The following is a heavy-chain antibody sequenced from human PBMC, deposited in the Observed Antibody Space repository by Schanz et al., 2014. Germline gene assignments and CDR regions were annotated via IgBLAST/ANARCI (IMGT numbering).Heavy chain of an antibody. CDR1: GYTLTGFG. CDR2: ISAYSGNS. J-gene: IGHJ6*02. D-gene: IGHD1-26*01. Sequence: QVQLVQSGAEVKKPGASVKVSCKASGYTLTGFGVSWVRQAPGQGREWMGWISAYSGNSKYAQKLQGRVTMTTDTSPTTAYMELRSLTSDDTAVYYCARFNSGSHSPPYYYYGMDVWGPGTTVTVS. V-gene: IGHV1-18*01. CDR3: ARFNSGSHSPPYYYYGMDV.